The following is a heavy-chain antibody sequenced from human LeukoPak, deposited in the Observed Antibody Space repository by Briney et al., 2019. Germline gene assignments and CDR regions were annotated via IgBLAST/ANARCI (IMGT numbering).Heavy chain of an antibody. CDR2: ISYDGSNE. D-gene: IGHD6-19*01. CDR3: ARILSRYSSGWPPANDY. CDR1: GFTFNRYA. Sequence: GGSLRLSCAASGFTFNRYAMHWVRQAPGKGLEWVAVISYDGSNEYYADSVKGRFTISRDNSKNTLYMQMNSLRAEDTAVYYCARILSRYSSGWPPANDYWGQGTLVTVSS. V-gene: IGHV3-30-3*01. J-gene: IGHJ4*02.